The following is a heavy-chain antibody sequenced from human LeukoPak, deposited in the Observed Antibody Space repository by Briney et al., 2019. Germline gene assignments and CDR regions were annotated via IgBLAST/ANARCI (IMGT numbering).Heavy chain of an antibody. CDR3: AMRGQRSSSSFDY. CDR2: INPNSGGT. J-gene: IGHJ4*02. Sequence: GASVKVSCKASGYTFTGYYMHWVRQAPGQGLEWMGWINPNSGGTNYAQKFQGRVTMTRDTSISTAYMELSRLRSDDTAVYYCAMRGQRSSSSFDYWGQGTLVTVSS. D-gene: IGHD6-6*01. CDR1: GYTFTGYY. V-gene: IGHV1-2*02.